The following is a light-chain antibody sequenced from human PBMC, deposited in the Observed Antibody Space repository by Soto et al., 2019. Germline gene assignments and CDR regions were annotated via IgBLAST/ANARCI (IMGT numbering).Light chain of an antibody. CDR3: SSYTSSSTLFYV. V-gene: IGLV2-14*01. Sequence: QSALTQPASVSGSPGQSITISCTGTSSDVGGYNYVSWYQQHPGKAPKLMIYDVSNRPSGVSNRFSGSKSGNTASLTISGLQAEDEADYYCSSYTSSSTLFYVFGTGTKVTFL. CDR2: DVS. J-gene: IGLJ1*01. CDR1: SSDVGGYNY.